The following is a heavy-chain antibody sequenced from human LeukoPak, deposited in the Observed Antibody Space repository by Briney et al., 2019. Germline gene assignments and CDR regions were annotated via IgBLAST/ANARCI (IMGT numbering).Heavy chain of an antibody. CDR2: INWNGGST. J-gene: IGHJ6*03. V-gene: IGHV3-20*04. CDR3: ARAVGYCSSTSCYYYYYYYMDV. CDR1: GFTFDDYG. Sequence: AGGSLRLSCAASGFTFDDYGMSWVRQAPGKGLEWVSGINWNGGSTGYADSVKGRFTISRDNAKNSLYLQMNSLRAEDTALYYCARAVGYCSSTSCYYYYYYYMDVWGKVTTVTVSS. D-gene: IGHD2-2*01.